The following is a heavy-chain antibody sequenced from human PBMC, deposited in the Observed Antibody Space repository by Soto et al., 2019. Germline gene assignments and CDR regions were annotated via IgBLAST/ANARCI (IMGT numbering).Heavy chain of an antibody. D-gene: IGHD5-18*01. Sequence: SETLSLTCTVSGGSVSSGYNYWSWIRQSPGKGLEWIGYISGSGCTGYNPSLKNRLTMSVDRSKNQFTLRLTSVTAADTAVYFCATESGSTYGYFDYWGQGTQVTVSS. V-gene: IGHV4-30-4*01. CDR1: GGSVSSGYNY. CDR3: ATESGSTYGYFDY. J-gene: IGHJ4*02. CDR2: ISGSGCT.